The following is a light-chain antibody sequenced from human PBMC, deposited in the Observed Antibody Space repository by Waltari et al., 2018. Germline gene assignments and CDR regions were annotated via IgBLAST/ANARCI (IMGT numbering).Light chain of an antibody. CDR1: SGSVSTSFY. CDR3: VLYMDSGIWV. V-gene: IGLV8-61*01. J-gene: IGLJ3*02. CDR2: STN. Sequence: QTVVTQEPSVSVSPGGTVTLTCALSSGSVSTSFYTSWYQQTPGQAPRTLIYSTNTRLLVVPIRFSGSILGNKAALTIAGAQADDEADYYCVLYMDSGIWVFGGGTKLTVL.